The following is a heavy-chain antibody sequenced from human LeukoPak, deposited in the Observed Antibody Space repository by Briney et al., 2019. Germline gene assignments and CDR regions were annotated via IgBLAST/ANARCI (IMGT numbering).Heavy chain of an antibody. CDR1: GFTFSSYG. CDR2: IRYDGSNK. J-gene: IGHJ3*02. CDR3: AKLGCGSTSCYHI. V-gene: IGHV3-30*02. Sequence: GGSLRLSCAASGFTFSSYGMHWVRQAPGKGLEWVAFIRYDGSNKYYADSVKGRFTISRDNSKNTLYLQMNSLRAEDTAVYYCAKLGCGSTSCYHIWGQGTMVTVSS. D-gene: IGHD2-2*01.